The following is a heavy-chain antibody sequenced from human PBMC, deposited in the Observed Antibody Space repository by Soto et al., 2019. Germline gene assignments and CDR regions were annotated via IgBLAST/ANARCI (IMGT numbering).Heavy chain of an antibody. Sequence: ASLKVSCKSSGYTFTSYAISCVRQAPGQGLEWMGWISAYNGNTNYAQKLQGRVTMTTDTSTSTAYMELRSLRSDDTAVYYCARDAPPEDYWGQGTLVTVSS. CDR3: ARDAPPEDY. J-gene: IGHJ4*02. V-gene: IGHV1-18*01. CDR1: GYTFTSYA. CDR2: ISAYNGNT.